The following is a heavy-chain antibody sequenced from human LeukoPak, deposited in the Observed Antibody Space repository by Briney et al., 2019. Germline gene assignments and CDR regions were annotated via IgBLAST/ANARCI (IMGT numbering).Heavy chain of an antibody. CDR1: GGSISSSSYY. CDR2: IYYSGST. CDR3: ARAGGGYCSSTSCSADWFDP. Sequence: SETLSLTCTVSGGSISSSSYYWGWIRQPPGKGLEWIGSIYYSGSTYYNPSLKSRVTISVDTSKNQFSLKLSSVTAADTAVYYCARAGGGYCSSTSCSADWFDPWGQGILVTVSS. D-gene: IGHD2-2*01. J-gene: IGHJ5*02. V-gene: IGHV4-39*07.